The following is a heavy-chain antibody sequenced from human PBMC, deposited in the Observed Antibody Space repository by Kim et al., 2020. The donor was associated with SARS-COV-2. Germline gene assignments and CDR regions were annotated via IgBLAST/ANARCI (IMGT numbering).Heavy chain of an antibody. J-gene: IGHJ4*02. CDR1: GGSISSGDYY. CDR3: ASGMVRGVIIDY. V-gene: IGHV4-30-4*01. D-gene: IGHD3-10*01. CDR2: IYYSGST. Sequence: SETLSLTCTVSGGSISSGDYYWSWIRQPPGKGLEWIGYIYYSGSTYYNPSLKSRVTISVDTSKNQFSLKLGSVTAADTAVYYCASGMVRGVIIDYWGQGTLVTVSS.